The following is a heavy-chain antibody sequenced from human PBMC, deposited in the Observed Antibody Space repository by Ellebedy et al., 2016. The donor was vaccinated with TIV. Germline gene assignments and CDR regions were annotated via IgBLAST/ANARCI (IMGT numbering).Heavy chain of an antibody. Sequence: MPSETLSLTCTVSGGSISSYYWSWIRQPPGKGLKWIGYIYYSGSTNYNPSLKSRVTIAVATSKKQISLKLSSVTAADTAVYYCARSSGWDRFDYWGQGTLVTVSS. J-gene: IGHJ4*02. D-gene: IGHD6-19*01. CDR2: IYYSGST. V-gene: IGHV4-59*01. CDR1: GGSISSYY. CDR3: ARSSGWDRFDY.